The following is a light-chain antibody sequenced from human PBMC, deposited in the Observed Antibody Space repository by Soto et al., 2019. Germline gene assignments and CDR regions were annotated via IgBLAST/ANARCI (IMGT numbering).Light chain of an antibody. CDR3: SSYTTANTLNYV. J-gene: IGLJ1*01. Sequence: QSVLTQPASVSASPGQSITIPCTGTSNDVGGYDYVSWYQQHPDKAPKLMIYDVSSRPSGVSSRFSGSKSGNTASLTISGLQAEDEADYYCSSYTTANTLNYVFGTGTKVTVL. CDR2: DVS. CDR1: SNDVGGYDY. V-gene: IGLV2-14*03.